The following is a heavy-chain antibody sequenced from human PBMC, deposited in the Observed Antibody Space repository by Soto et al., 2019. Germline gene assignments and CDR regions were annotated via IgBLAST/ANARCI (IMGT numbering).Heavy chain of an antibody. V-gene: IGHV4-59*01. CDR2: VYNSGST. CDR1: GGSISSNY. CDR3: ARYRREAVAGYTLDN. D-gene: IGHD6-13*01. J-gene: IGHJ4*02. Sequence: SETLSLTCTVSGGSISSNYWTWIRQPPGKGLEWIGYVYNSGSTNYNPSPKSRVTISEDTSKSQFSLKVNSMTAADTAVYYCARYRREAVAGYTLDNWGQGILVTVSS.